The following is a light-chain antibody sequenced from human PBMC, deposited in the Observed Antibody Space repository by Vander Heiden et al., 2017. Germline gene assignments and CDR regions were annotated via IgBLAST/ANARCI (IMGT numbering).Light chain of an antibody. CDR3: QQYGSSHRFT. CDR2: GAS. Sequence: EIVLTQSPGTLSLSPGARATLSCRASQSVSSSYLAWYQQKPGQAPRLLIYGASSRATGIPDRFSGSGSGTDLTLTISRLEPEDFAVYYCQQYGSSHRFTFGPGTKVDIK. CDR1: QSVSSSY. J-gene: IGKJ3*01. V-gene: IGKV3-20*01.